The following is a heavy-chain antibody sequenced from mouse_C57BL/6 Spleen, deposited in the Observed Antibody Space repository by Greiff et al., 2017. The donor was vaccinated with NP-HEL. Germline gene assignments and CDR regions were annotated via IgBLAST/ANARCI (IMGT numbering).Heavy chain of an antibody. CDR2: ISSGSSTI. CDR3: ARNYYGTPFDY. D-gene: IGHD1-1*01. V-gene: IGHV5-17*01. Sequence: DVKLVESGGGLVKPGGSLKLSCAASGFTFSDYGMHWVRQAPEKGLEWVAYISSGSSTIYYADTVKGRFTISRDNAKNTLFLQMTSLRSEDTAMYYCARNYYGTPFDYWGKGTTLTVSS. J-gene: IGHJ2*01. CDR1: GFTFSDYG.